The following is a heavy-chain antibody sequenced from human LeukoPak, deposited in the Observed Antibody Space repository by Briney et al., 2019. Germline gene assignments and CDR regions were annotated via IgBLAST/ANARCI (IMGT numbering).Heavy chain of an antibody. V-gene: IGHV4-39*07. CDR3: ATNSAWP. D-gene: IGHD6-19*01. CDR2: IYHSGST. CDR1: GGSISSSSYY. Sequence: PSEALSLTCTVSGGSISSSSYYWGWIRQPPGKGLEWIGSIYHSGSTYYNPSLKSRVTISVDTSKNQFSLKLSSVTAADTAVYYCATNSAWPWGQGTQVTVSS. J-gene: IGHJ5*02.